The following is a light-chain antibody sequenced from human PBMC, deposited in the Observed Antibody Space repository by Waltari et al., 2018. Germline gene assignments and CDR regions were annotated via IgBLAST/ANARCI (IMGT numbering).Light chain of an antibody. CDR2: GVS. J-gene: IGLJ2*01. CDR3: SSFASTTTV. V-gene: IGLV2-14*03. CDR1: PTDMKTYNL. Sequence: QSVVTQPDFVSGSPGQSITISCTVPPTDMKTYNLVSWYQKYPGKAPRLIIYGVSARPSGISSCFSGSKSGNTASLTISELQAEDEADYYCSSFASTTTVFGGGTKVTVL.